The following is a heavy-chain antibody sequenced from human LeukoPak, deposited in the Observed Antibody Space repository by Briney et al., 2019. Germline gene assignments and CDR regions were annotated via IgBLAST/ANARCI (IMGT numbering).Heavy chain of an antibody. CDR2: INHSGST. D-gene: IGHD3-10*01. V-gene: IGHV4-34*01. Sequence: SETLSLTCAVYGGSFSGYYWSWIRQPPGKGLEWIGEINHSGSTNYNPSLKSRVTISVDTSKNQFSLKLSSVTAADTAVYYCARRRVYYGSGSYSWFDHWGQGTLVTVSS. CDR3: ARRRVYYGSGSYSWFDH. J-gene: IGHJ5*02. CDR1: GGSFSGYY.